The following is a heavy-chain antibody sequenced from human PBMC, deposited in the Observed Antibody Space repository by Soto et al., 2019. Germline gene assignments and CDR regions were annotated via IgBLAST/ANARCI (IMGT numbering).Heavy chain of an antibody. Sequence: QLQLQESGPGLVKPSETLSLTCTVSGGSVSSNSYSWGWVRQSPGKGLEWIATVYSHAKTYSNPSIRSRPTITLDTSQNEFSLRLNSVTAADTAVYYCARLNGYCVSTKCHGYYGIDVLGQGTTVTVSS. J-gene: IGHJ6*02. V-gene: IGHV4-39*01. CDR3: ARLNGYCVSTKCHGYYGIDV. CDR2: VYSHAKT. CDR1: GGSVSSNSYS. D-gene: IGHD2-2*03.